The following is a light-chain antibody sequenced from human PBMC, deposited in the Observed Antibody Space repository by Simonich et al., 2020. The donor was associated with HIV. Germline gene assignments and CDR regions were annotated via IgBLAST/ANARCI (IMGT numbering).Light chain of an antibody. V-gene: IGKV4-1*01. CDR1: QSILYSSNNKNH. CDR2: WAS. Sequence: DIVMTQSPDSLAVSLGERAAINCKSSQSILYSSNNKNHLAWYQQKPGHPPRLLIYWASTRESGVPDRLSGSGSGTEFTLTISSLQAEDVAVYYCQQYYNTPQTFGQGTKVEIK. CDR3: QQYYNTPQT. J-gene: IGKJ1*01.